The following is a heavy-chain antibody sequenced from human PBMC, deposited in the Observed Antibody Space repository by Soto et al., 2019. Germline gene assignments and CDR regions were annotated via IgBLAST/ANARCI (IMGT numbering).Heavy chain of an antibody. J-gene: IGHJ4*02. CDR3: VRDPQRNDY. D-gene: IGHD2-2*01. CDR1: GYDFSSYG. CDR2: ISASNGNR. V-gene: IGHV1-18*04. Sequence: QVQLVQSGAEVKKPGASVKVACKASGYDFSSYGISWVRQAPGQGLEWMGWISASNGNRVYAQQFQCRVTMTSDTSRTTAYMELRSLRSDDTAVYYCVRDPQRNDYWGQGTLVNVSS.